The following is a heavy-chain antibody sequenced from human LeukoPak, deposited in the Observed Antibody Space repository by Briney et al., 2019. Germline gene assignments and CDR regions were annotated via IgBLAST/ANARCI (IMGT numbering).Heavy chain of an antibody. CDR1: GFTFSSYS. CDR2: ISSSSSTI. J-gene: IGHJ6*02. CDR3: ARGYYDSSGYYYFYYYGMDV. Sequence: GGSLRLSCAASGFTFSSYSMNWVRQAPGKGLEWVSYISSSSSTIYYADSVKGRFTISRDNAKNSLYLQMNSLRAEDTAVYYCARGYYDSSGYYYFYYYGMDVWGQGTTVTVSS. D-gene: IGHD3-22*01. V-gene: IGHV3-48*01.